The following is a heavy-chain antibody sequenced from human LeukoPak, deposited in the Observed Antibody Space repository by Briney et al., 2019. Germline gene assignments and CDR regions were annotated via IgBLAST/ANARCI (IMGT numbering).Heavy chain of an antibody. CDR2: ISGSGGST. Sequence: PGGSLRLSCAASEFTFSSYWMHWVRQAPGKGLEWVSAISGSGGSTYYADSVKGRFTISRDNSKNTLYLQMNSLRAEDTAVYYCAKDPRYYYGSGTSAGVYWGQGTLVTVSS. CDR1: EFTFSSYW. D-gene: IGHD3-10*01. CDR3: AKDPRYYYGSGTSAGVY. J-gene: IGHJ4*02. V-gene: IGHV3-23*01.